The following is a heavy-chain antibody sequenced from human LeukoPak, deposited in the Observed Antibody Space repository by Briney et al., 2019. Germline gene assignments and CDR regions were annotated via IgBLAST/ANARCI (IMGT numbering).Heavy chain of an antibody. CDR1: GGSISSSSYY. J-gene: IGHJ5*02. CDR3: ARHPGRLYDTLPGRHPNWFDP. CDR2: IYYSGST. D-gene: IGHD3-9*01. Sequence: SETLSLTCTVSGGSISSSSYYWGWIRQPPGKGLEWIGSIYYSGSTYYNPSLKSRVTISVDTSKNQFSLKLSSVTAADTAVYYCARHPGRLYDTLPGRHPNWFDPWGQGTLVTVSS. V-gene: IGHV4-39*01.